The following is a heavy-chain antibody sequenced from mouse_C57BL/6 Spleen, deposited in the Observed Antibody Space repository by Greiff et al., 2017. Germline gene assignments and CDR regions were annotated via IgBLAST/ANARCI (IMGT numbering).Heavy chain of an antibody. V-gene: IGHV1-76*01. Sequence: QVQLQQSGAELVRPGASVKLSCKASGYTFTDYYINWVKQRPGQGLEWIARIYPGSGNTYYNEKFKGKATLTAEKSSSTAYMQLSSLTSEDSAVYFGARTLYYYGSSYAMDYWGQGTSVTVSS. J-gene: IGHJ4*01. CDR3: ARTLYYYGSSYAMDY. CDR2: IYPGSGNT. CDR1: GYTFTDYY. D-gene: IGHD1-1*01.